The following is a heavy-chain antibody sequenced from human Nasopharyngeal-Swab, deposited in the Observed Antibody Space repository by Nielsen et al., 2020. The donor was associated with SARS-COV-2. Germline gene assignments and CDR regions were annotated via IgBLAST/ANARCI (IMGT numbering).Heavy chain of an antibody. CDR1: GFTFSSYA. CDR2: ISYDGSNK. Sequence: GGSLRLSCAASGFTFSSYAMHWVRQAPGKGLEWVAVISYDGSNKYYADSVKGRFTISRDNSKNTLYLQMSSLRAEDTAVYYCARDHSGSHFDYWGQGTLVTVSS. J-gene: IGHJ4*02. V-gene: IGHV3-30-3*01. D-gene: IGHD5-12*01. CDR3: ARDHSGSHFDY.